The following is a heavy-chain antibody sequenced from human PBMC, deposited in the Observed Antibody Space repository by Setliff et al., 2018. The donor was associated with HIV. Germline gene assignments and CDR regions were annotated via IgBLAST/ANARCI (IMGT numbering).Heavy chain of an antibody. CDR2: IYENDYT. CDR3: ARAQMHRGVVAWSLYYFDY. V-gene: IGHV4-59*01. D-gene: IGHD3-10*01. CDR1: GGSMNNYY. Sequence: PSETLSLTCIVSGGSMNNYYWNWVRQTPGKGLEWIGYIYENDYTHYTVSLRSRATISMDTSKNQFSLTLRSVTAADRAIYYCARAQMHRGVVAWSLYYFDYWGQGALVTV. J-gene: IGHJ4*02.